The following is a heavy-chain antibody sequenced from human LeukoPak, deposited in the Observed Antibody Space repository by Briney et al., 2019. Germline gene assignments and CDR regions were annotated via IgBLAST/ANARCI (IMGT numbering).Heavy chain of an antibody. CDR1: GFTVSNNY. CDR2: IYANNST. V-gene: IGHV3-66*01. CDR3: AKRGNNVPATAPDNWFDP. J-gene: IGHJ5*02. D-gene: IGHD2-2*01. Sequence: GGSLRLLCAASGFTVSNNYMSWVRQAPGKGLEWVSVIYANNSTYYADSVKGRFTISRDNSKNTLYLQMNSLRAEDTAVYYCAKRGNNVPATAPDNWFDPWGQGTLVTVSS.